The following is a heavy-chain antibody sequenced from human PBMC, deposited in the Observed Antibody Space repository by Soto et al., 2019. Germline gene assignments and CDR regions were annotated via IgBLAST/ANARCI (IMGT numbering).Heavy chain of an antibody. D-gene: IGHD2-15*01. Sequence: GGSLRLSCAASGFTFSDYYMSWIRQAPGKGLEWVSYISSSGSTIYYADSVKGRFTISRDNAKNSLYLQMNSLRAEDTAVYYFARVLIVVVVAATPGAFDIWGQGTMVTVSS. CDR3: ARVLIVVVVAATPGAFDI. CDR1: GFTFSDYY. V-gene: IGHV3-11*01. J-gene: IGHJ3*02. CDR2: ISSSGSTI.